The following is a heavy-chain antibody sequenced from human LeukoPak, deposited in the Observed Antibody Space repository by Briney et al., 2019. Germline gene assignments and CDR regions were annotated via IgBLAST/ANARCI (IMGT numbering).Heavy chain of an antibody. V-gene: IGHV1-18*01. CDR1: GYTFTIYG. J-gene: IGHJ6*03. Sequence: ASVKVSSKASGYTFTIYGISWVRQAPGQGLEWMGWISAYNGNTNYAQKLQGRVTMTTDTSTSTAYMELSSLRSEDTAVYYCARTSLLWFGELLLDYYYYMDVWGKGTTVTVSS. CDR2: ISAYNGNT. D-gene: IGHD3-10*01. CDR3: ARTSLLWFGELLLDYYYYMDV.